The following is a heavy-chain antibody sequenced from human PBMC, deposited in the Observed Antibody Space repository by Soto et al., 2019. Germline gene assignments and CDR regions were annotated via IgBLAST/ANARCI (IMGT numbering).Heavy chain of an antibody. V-gene: IGHV4-59*01. CDR1: GGSISSYY. CDR2: IYYSGST. Sequence: QVQLQESGPGLVKPSETLSLTCTVSGGSISSYYWSWIRQPPGKGLEWTGYIYYSGSTNYNPSLKSRVTISVDTSKNQFALKLSAVTAADTAVYYCAGRSGSYYNVWENYFDYWGQGTLVTVSS. J-gene: IGHJ4*02. D-gene: IGHD3-10*01. CDR3: AGRSGSYYNVWENYFDY.